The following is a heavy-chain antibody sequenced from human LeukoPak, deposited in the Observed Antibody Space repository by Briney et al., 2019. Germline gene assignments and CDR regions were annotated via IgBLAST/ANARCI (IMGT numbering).Heavy chain of an antibody. V-gene: IGHV4-59*11. CDR1: GGSISSHY. Sequence: PSGTLSLTCTVSGGSISSHYWSWIRQPPGKGLEWIGYIYYSGSTNYNPSLKSRVTISVDTSKNQFSLKLSSVTAADTAVYYCAKYYYDSSGYPYFDYWGQGTLVTVSS. CDR3: AKYYYDSSGYPYFDY. CDR2: IYYSGST. D-gene: IGHD3-22*01. J-gene: IGHJ4*02.